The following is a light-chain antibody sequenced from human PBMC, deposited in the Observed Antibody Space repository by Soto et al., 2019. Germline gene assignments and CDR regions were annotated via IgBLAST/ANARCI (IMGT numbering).Light chain of an antibody. Sequence: EIVLTQSPGTLSLSPGERVTLSCRASQSVSSSYLAWYQQKPGQAPRLLIYGASSGATGIPDRFSGSGSGTDLTLTISRLEPEDFAVYYCQQYDSSPYTFGQGTKLEIK. J-gene: IGKJ2*01. CDR3: QQYDSSPYT. CDR1: QSVSSSY. V-gene: IGKV3-20*01. CDR2: GAS.